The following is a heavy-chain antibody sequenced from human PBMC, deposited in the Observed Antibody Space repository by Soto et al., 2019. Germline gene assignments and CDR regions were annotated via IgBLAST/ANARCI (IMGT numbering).Heavy chain of an antibody. CDR2: IIPIFGTA. D-gene: IGHD3-22*01. V-gene: IGHV1-69*13. CDR1: GGTFSSYA. CDR3: ARDPGYYYGRSGYYPLRSNYLDY. J-gene: IGHJ4*02. Sequence: SVKVSCKASGGTFSSYAISWVRQAPGQGLEWMGGIIPIFGTANYAQKFQGRVTITADESTSTAYMELSSLRSEDTAVYYCARDPGYYYGRSGYYPLRSNYLDYWGQGTLVTVSS.